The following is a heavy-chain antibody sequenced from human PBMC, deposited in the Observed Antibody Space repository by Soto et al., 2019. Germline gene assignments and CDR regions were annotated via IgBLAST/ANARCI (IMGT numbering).Heavy chain of an antibody. J-gene: IGHJ4*02. D-gene: IGHD1-26*01. CDR3: STELRWEQNLPY. Sequence: EVQLVESGGGLVKPGGSLRLSCAASGLTFTNAWMRWVRQAPGKGLEWVGRIKSKTDGGSTDYAAPVKGRFTISRDDSKNTVYLQMNRLKTEDTAVYYCSTELRWEQNLPYWGQGALVTVSS. CDR2: IKSKTDGGST. CDR1: GLTFTNAW. V-gene: IGHV3-15*01.